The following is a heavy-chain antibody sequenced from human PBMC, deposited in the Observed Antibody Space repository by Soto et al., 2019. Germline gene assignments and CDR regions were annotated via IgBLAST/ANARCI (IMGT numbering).Heavy chain of an antibody. J-gene: IGHJ6*02. CDR1: GYTFTSYY. Sequence: QVQLVQSGAEVKKPGASVKVSCKASGYTFTSYYMHWVRQAPGQGLEWMGIINPSGGSTSYAQKFQGRVTMTRDTSTSTVYMELSSLGSEDTAVYYCARTLAIPWFGEDNGMDVWGPGTTVTVSS. CDR3: ARTLAIPWFGEDNGMDV. V-gene: IGHV1-46*01. D-gene: IGHD3-10*01. CDR2: INPSGGST.